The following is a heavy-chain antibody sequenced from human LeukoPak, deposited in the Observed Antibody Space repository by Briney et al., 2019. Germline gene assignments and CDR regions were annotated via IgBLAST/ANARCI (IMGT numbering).Heavy chain of an antibody. D-gene: IGHD2-2*01. J-gene: IGHJ5*02. CDR2: MNPNSGNR. CDR1: GYTFTSYD. V-gene: IGHV1-8*02. Sequence: ASVKVSCKASGYTFTSYDINWVRQATGQGLEWMGWMNPNSGNRSYAQKFQGRVSMTRDTSISTAYMELSRLRSDDTAVYYCASADIVVVPAVRRFDPWGQGTLVTVSS. CDR3: ASADIVVVPAVRRFDP.